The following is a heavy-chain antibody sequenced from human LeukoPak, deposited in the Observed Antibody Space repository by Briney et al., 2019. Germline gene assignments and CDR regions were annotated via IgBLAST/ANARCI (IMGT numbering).Heavy chain of an antibody. J-gene: IGHJ4*02. D-gene: IGHD4-17*01. Sequence: ASVKVSCKASGYTFTSYYMHWVRQAPGQGLEWMGIINPSGGSTSYAQKFQGRVTTTRDTSTSTVYMELSSLRSEDTAVYYCARGLYSSTVTTASVNFDYWGQGTLVTVSS. CDR2: INPSGGST. V-gene: IGHV1-46*01. CDR3: ARGLYSSTVTTASVNFDY. CDR1: GYTFTSYY.